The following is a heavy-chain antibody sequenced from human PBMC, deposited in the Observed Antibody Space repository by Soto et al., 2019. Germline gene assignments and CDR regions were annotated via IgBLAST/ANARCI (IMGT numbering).Heavy chain of an antibody. Sequence: PGESLKISCKGSGYSFTSHWIGWVRQMPGKGLEWMGVIYPGDSKTRYSPSFQGQVTISADKSISTAYLQWSSLEASDTAMYYCARSSSPSSYYYYGMDVSGQGTTVTVSS. CDR2: IYPGDSKT. CDR3: ARSSSPSSYYYYGMDV. CDR1: GYSFTSHW. J-gene: IGHJ6*02. D-gene: IGHD6-6*01. V-gene: IGHV5-51*01.